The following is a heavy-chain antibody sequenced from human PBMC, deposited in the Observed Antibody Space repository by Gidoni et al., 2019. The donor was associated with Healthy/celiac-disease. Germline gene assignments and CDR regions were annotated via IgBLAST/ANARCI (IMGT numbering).Heavy chain of an antibody. CDR2: IYPGDSDT. CDR1: GYSFTSYW. J-gene: IGHJ4*02. CDR3: ARQPPRDNYYDSSGLGYYFDY. V-gene: IGHV5-51*01. D-gene: IGHD3-22*01. Sequence: EVQLVQSGAEVKKPGESLKISCKGSGYSFTSYWIGWVRQMPGKGLEWMGIIYPGDSDTRYSPSFQGQVTISADKSISTAYLQWSSLKASDTAMYYCARQPPRDNYYDSSGLGYYFDYWGQGTLVTVSS.